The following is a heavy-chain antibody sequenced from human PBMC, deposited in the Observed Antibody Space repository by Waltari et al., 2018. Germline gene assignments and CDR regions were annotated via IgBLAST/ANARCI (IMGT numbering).Heavy chain of an antibody. CDR2: IYSSGDT. Sequence: LSLACTVSGCSISTYYWSWIRQPAEKGLEWLARIYSSGDTTYTPSLMSRVTMSVDTSKNLFSLKLTSVTAADTAVYYCARARGK. J-gene: IGHJ6*03. V-gene: IGHV4-4*07. CDR3: ARA. CDR1: GCSISTYY.